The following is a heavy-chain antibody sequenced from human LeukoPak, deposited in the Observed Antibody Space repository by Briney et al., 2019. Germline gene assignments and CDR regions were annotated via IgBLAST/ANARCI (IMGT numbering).Heavy chain of an antibody. CDR3: AGDRAGDMTYFDY. J-gene: IGHJ4*02. V-gene: IGHV4-38-2*02. Sequence: SETLSLTCTVSGYSISSGYYWGWIRQSPGNGLQWIGNIFNSGSTYYNPSLKSRVTISVGTSKNQFSLRVSSVTAADTAVYYCAGDRAGDMTYFDYWGQGTLVTVSS. CDR2: IFNSGST. CDR1: GYSISSGYY. D-gene: IGHD7-27*01.